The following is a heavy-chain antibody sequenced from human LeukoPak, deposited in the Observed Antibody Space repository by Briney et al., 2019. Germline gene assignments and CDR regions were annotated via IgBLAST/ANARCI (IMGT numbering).Heavy chain of an antibody. CDR1: GGTFSSYA. D-gene: IGHD1-26*01. Sequence: SVKVSCKASGGTFSSYAISWVRQAPGQGLEWMGRIIPIFGIANYAQKFQGRVTITADKSTSTAYMELSSLRSEDTAVYYCASLLVGPIPSDYWGQGTLVTVSS. J-gene: IGHJ4*02. V-gene: IGHV1-69*04. CDR3: ASLLVGPIPSDY. CDR2: IIPIFGIA.